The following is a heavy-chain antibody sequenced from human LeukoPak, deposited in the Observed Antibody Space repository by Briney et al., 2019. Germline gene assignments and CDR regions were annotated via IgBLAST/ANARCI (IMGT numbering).Heavy chain of an antibody. Sequence: PGGSLRLSCAASGFTFSTYAMTWVRQAPGKGLEWVSLISVPGGNTYYADSVKGRFTISRDNSKNTLYLQMNSLRAEDTAVYYCAKEDCTAAGCYYAYFDSWGQGVLVAVSS. CDR1: GFTFSTYA. CDR3: AKEDCTAAGCYYAYFDS. J-gene: IGHJ4*02. CDR2: ISVPGGNT. V-gene: IGHV3-23*01. D-gene: IGHD2-8*02.